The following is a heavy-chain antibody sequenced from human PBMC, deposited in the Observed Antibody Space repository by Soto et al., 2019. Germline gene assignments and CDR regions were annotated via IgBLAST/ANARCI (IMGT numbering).Heavy chain of an antibody. CDR1: GFTFSSYW. Sequence: GGSLRLSCAASGFTFSSYWMSWVRQAPGKGLEWVANIKQDGSEKYYVDSVKGRFTISRDNAKNSLYLQMNSLRAEDTAVYYCARDNSITIFGVVTANWFDPWGQGTLVTVSS. CDR2: IKQDGSEK. V-gene: IGHV3-7*01. CDR3: ARDNSITIFGVVTANWFDP. J-gene: IGHJ5*02. D-gene: IGHD3-3*01.